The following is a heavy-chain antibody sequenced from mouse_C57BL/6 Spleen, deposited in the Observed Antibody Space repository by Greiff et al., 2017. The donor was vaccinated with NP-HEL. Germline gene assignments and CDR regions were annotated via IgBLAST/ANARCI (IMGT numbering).Heavy chain of an antibody. V-gene: IGHV1-7*01. D-gene: IGHD3-2*02. CDR2: INPSSGYN. J-gene: IGHJ3*01. CDR3: AYDSSGYWFAY. Sequence: QVQLQQSGAELAKPGASVKLSCKASGYTFTSYWMHWVQQRPGQGLEWIGYINPSSGYNKYNQKFKDKATLTADKSTRTAYMQLSSLTNEEAAVYYCAYDSSGYWFAYWGQGTLVTVAA. CDR1: GYTFTSYW.